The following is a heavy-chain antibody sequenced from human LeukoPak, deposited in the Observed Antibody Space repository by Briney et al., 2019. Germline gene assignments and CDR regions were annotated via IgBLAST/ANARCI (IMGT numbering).Heavy chain of an antibody. J-gene: IGHJ4*02. Sequence: PSETLSLTCAVYGGSFSGYYWSWIRQPPGKGLEWIGEINHSGSTNYNPSLKSRVTISVDTSKNQFSLKLSSVTAADTAVYYCARGSDYYDSSGYLYYWGQGTLVTVSS. D-gene: IGHD3-22*01. V-gene: IGHV4-34*01. CDR3: ARGSDYYDSSGYLYY. CDR2: INHSGST. CDR1: GGSFSGYY.